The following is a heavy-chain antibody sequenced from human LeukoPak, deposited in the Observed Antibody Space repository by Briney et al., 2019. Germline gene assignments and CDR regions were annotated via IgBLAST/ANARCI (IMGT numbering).Heavy chain of an antibody. CDR2: IYYSGSI. CDR3: ARHDYGDYSYYGMDV. V-gene: IGHV4-59*08. CDR1: GGSISTYY. Sequence: PSETLSLTCTVSGGSISTYYWSWIRQPPGKGLEWIGYIYYSGSINYNPSLKSRVTISVDTSKNQFSLKLSSVTAADTAVYYCARHDYGDYSYYGMDVWGQGTTVTVSS. D-gene: IGHD4-17*01. J-gene: IGHJ6*02.